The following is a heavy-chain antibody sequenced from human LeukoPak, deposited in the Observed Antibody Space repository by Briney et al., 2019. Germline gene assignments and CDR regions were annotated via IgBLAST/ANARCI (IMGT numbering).Heavy chain of an antibody. CDR3: ARYDSSGYYYDY. D-gene: IGHD3-22*01. Sequence: SETLSLTCSVSGGSISGYYWSWIRQPPGKRLEWIGYIYYSGSTNYNPSLKSRVTISVDTSKNQFSLNLSSVTAADTAVYYCARYDSSGYYYDYWGQGTLVTVSS. V-gene: IGHV4-59*01. CDR1: GGSISGYY. CDR2: IYYSGST. J-gene: IGHJ4*02.